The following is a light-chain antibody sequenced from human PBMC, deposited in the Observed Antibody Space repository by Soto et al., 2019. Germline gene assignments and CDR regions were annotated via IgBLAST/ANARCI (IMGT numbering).Light chain of an antibody. CDR3: QAYDYSLTASV. CDR2: GNR. J-gene: IGLJ3*02. V-gene: IGLV1-40*01. Sequence: QSVLTQPPSVSGAPGQRVTLSCTGNSSNLGAGYDVHWYQQLPGEAPKLIIFGNRNRPSGVPERFSGSKSGTSASLAITGVQAEDEAAYYCQAYDYSLTASVFGGGTKLTVL. CDR1: SSNLGAGYD.